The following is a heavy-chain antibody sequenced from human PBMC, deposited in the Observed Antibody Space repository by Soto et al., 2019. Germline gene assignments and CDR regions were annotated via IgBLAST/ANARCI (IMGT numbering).Heavy chain of an antibody. CDR2: VYYSGNNSGIT. V-gene: IGHV4-59*01. Sequence: SETLSLTCTVSGDTISSSYWSWIRQPPGKGLEWIGSVYYSGNNSGITSYNPPLKSRVTISVDASKNQFSLKLNSVTAADAAVFYCTRGSGDYRGQGTLVTVS. CDR1: GDTISSSY. D-gene: IGHD6-25*01. J-gene: IGHJ4*02. CDR3: TRGSGDY.